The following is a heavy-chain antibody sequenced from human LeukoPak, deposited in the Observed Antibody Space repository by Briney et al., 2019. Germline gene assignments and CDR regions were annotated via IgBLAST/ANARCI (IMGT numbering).Heavy chain of an antibody. CDR3: AKDRSMIVVVRDAFDV. V-gene: IGHV3-9*01. Sequence: GGSLRLSCAASGFTFDDYAMHWVRQAPGKGLEWVSSISSSSSYIYYADSVKGRFTISRDNAKNSLYLQMNGLRAEDTALYYCAKDRSMIVVVRDAFDVWGQGTMVTVSS. CDR2: ISSSSSYI. D-gene: IGHD3-22*01. J-gene: IGHJ3*01. CDR1: GFTFDDYA.